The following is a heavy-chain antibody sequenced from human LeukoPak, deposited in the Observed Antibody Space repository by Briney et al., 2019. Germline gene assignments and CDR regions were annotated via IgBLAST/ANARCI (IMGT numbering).Heavy chain of an antibody. CDR3: ARGSPTKYYFDY. V-gene: IGHV3-21*01. J-gene: IGHJ4*02. CDR2: ISSSSYI. CDR1: GFTFSSYS. Sequence: GGSLRLSCAASGFTFSSYSMNWVRQAPGKGLEWVSSISSSSYIYYADSVKGRFTISRDNAKNSLYLQMNSLRAEDTAVYYCARGSPTKYYFDYWGQGTLVTVSS. D-gene: IGHD2-8*01.